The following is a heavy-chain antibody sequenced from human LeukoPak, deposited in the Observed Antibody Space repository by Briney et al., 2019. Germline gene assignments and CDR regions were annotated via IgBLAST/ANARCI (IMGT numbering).Heavy chain of an antibody. V-gene: IGHV4-39*01. D-gene: IGHD3-3*01. Sequence: PSETLSLTCTVSGGSISSSSYYWGWIRQPPGKGLEWIGSIYYSGSTYYNPSLKSRVTISVDTFKNQFSLKLSSVTAADTAVYYCARLTYYDFWSGYVDYWGQGTLVTVSS. CDR1: GGSISSSSYY. CDR2: IYYSGST. CDR3: ARLTYYDFWSGYVDY. J-gene: IGHJ4*02.